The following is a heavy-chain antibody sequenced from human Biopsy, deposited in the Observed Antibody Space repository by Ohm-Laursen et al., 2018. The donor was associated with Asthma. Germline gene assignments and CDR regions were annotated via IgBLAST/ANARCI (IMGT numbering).Heavy chain of an antibody. J-gene: IGHJ4*02. D-gene: IGHD1-26*01. CDR1: GFTFSSYA. V-gene: IGHV3-30-3*01. CDR3: ARDAWELQKPYAYYFDY. CDR2: ISYDGSNK. Sequence: SLRLSCTASGFTFSSYAMHWVRQAPGKGLEWVAVISYDGSNKYYADSVKGRFTISRDNSKNTLYLQMNSLRAEDTAVYYCARDAWELQKPYAYYFDYWGQGALVTVSS.